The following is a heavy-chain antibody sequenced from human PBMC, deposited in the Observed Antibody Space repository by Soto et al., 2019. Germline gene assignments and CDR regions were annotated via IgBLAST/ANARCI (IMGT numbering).Heavy chain of an antibody. J-gene: IGHJ6*02. D-gene: IGHD3-10*02. CDR2: ISAYNGNT. V-gene: IGHV1-18*04. CDR3: GREPRSDNGRGVQYCGKDV. CDR1: GYTITSYG. Sequence: QVQLVQSGAEVKKPGASVKVSCTASGYTITSYGIIWVRQATGQGLEWMGWISAYNGNTNYAQKLQGRVIMTTDTYTITSYLEVRGLRAGEPADVYFGREPRSDNGRGVQYCGKDVWGQGTTVTVSS.